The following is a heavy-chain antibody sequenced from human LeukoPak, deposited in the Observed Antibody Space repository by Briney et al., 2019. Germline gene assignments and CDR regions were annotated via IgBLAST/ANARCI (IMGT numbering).Heavy chain of an antibody. CDR3: ARGVLYSTDAFDI. Sequence: GGSLRLSCAASGFTFSSYSMNWVRQAPGKGLEWVSYISSSSSTIYYADSVKGRFTISRDNAKNSLYLQMNSLRAEDTAVYYCARGVLYSTDAFDIWGQGTMVIVSS. D-gene: IGHD5-18*01. J-gene: IGHJ3*02. CDR1: GFTFSSYS. V-gene: IGHV3-48*01. CDR2: ISSSSSTI.